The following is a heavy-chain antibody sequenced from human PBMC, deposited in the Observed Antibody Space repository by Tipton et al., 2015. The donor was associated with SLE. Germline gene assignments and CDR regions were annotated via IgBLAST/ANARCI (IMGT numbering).Heavy chain of an antibody. CDR3: ARDPRVVVAASGVFDY. D-gene: IGHD2-15*01. CDR2: INSDGRSR. CDR1: GFTFSSYW. J-gene: IGHJ4*02. Sequence: GSLRLSCEASGFTFSSYWMHWVRQAPGKGLVWVSRINSDGRSRRYADSVKGRFTISRDNAKNTLYLQMNSLRVEDTAVYYCARDPRVVVAASGVFDYWGQGTLVTVSS. V-gene: IGHV3-74*01.